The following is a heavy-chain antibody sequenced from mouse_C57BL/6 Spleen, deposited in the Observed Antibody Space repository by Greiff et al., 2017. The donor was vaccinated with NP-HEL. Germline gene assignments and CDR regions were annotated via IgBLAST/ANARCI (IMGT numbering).Heavy chain of an antibody. Sequence: VQLQQPGAELVKPGASVKLSCKASGYTFTSYWMHWVKQRPGQGLEWIGMIHPNSGSTNYNEKFKSKATLTVDKSSSTAYMQLSSLTSEDSAVYYCAREEFGATVVARDYAMDYWGQGTSVTVSS. CDR3: AREEFGATVVARDYAMDY. CDR2: IHPNSGST. D-gene: IGHD1-1*01. J-gene: IGHJ4*01. V-gene: IGHV1-64*01. CDR1: GYTFTSYW.